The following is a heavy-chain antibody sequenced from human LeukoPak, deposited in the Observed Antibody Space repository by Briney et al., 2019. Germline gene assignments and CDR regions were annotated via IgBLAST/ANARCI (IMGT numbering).Heavy chain of an antibody. CDR2: INHSGST. CDR1: GGSFSGYY. D-gene: IGHD3-16*01. J-gene: IGHJ6*03. V-gene: IGHV4-34*01. Sequence: SETLSLTCAVYGGSFSGYYWSWIRQPPGKGLEWIGEINHSGSTNYNPSLKSRVTISVDTSKNQFSLKLSSVTAADTAVYYCWGRPRRPYYYYMDVWGKGTTVTISS. CDR3: WGRPRRPYYYYMDV.